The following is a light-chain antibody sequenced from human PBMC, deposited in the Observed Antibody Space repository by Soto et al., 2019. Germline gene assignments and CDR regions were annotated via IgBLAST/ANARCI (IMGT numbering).Light chain of an antibody. J-gene: IGLJ1*01. V-gene: IGLV2-14*01. CDR3: SSYTTNLALYV. Sequence: QSALTQPASVSGSPGQSITISCTGTSSDVGGYNYVSWYQQHPGKAPKLMIYEVSNRPSGVSNRFSGSKSGNTASLTISGLLAEDEADYYCSSYTTNLALYVFGTGTKLTVL. CDR1: SSDVGGYNY. CDR2: EVS.